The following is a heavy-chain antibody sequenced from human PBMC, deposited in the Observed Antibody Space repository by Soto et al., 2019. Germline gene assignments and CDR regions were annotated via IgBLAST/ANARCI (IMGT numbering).Heavy chain of an antibody. Sequence: GGSLRLSCAASGFTFSSYSMNWVRQAPGKGLEWVSYISSSSSTIYYADSVKGRFTISRDNAKNSLYLQMNSLRAEDTAVYYCAREGGKVVRGPGHYMDVWGKGTTVTVSS. CDR3: AREGGKVVRGPGHYMDV. D-gene: IGHD3-10*01. CDR1: GFTFSSYS. V-gene: IGHV3-48*01. J-gene: IGHJ6*03. CDR2: ISSSSSTI.